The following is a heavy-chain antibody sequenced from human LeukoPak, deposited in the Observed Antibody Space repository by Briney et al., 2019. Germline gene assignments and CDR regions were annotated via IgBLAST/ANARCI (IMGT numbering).Heavy chain of an antibody. CDR2: IYSGGST. V-gene: IGHV3-53*01. Sequence: GGSLRLSCAASGFTVSSNYMSWVRQAPGKGLEWVSVIYSGGSTYYADSVKGRFTISRDNSKNTLYLQMNSLRAEDTAVYYCARVVGDDCSSTSCYRRYYYCYMDVWGKGTTFTVSS. J-gene: IGHJ6*03. CDR1: GFTVSSNY. CDR3: ARVVGDDCSSTSCYRRYYYCYMDV. D-gene: IGHD2-2*02.